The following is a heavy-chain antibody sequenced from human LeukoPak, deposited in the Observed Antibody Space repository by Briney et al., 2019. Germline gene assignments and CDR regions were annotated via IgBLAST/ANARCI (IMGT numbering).Heavy chain of an antibody. Sequence: GGSLRLSCPASGFPFSSYAMHWVRQAPGKGLEYVSAISDSGGSTYYADSVKGRFTISRDSSKNTLYLQMSSLRAEDTAVYFCVRGYSFGPYGMDVWGQGTTVTVSS. CDR2: ISDSGGST. CDR3: VRGYSFGPYGMDV. D-gene: IGHD2-15*01. J-gene: IGHJ6*02. V-gene: IGHV3-64D*09. CDR1: GFPFSSYA.